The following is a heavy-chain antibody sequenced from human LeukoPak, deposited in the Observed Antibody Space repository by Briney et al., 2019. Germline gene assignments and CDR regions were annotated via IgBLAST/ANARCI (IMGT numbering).Heavy chain of an antibody. D-gene: IGHD2-2*01. J-gene: IGHJ5*02. CDR1: GFTFSSYD. CDR2: ISGSDDST. V-gene: IGHV3-23*01. CDR3: AKLLSGYCSRTSCLNWFDP. Sequence: GGSLRLSCAASGFTFSSYDMSWGRQAPGKGLEWVSAISGSDDSTYYADSVKGRFTVSRDNSKNTLYLQMNSLRAEDTAVYYCAKLLSGYCSRTSCLNWFDPWGQGTLVTVSS.